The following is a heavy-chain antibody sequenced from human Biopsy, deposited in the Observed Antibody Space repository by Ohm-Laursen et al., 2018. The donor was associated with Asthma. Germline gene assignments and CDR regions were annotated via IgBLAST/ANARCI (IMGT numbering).Heavy chain of an antibody. J-gene: IGHJ4*02. CDR2: ISYDGSNK. CDR3: ASQSSGPDFWSGYYYFDY. Sequence: SLRLSCSASGFTFSSYGMHWVRQAPGKGLEWVAVISYDGSNKYYADSVKGRFTVPRDNSKNTLYLQMNSLRAEDTAVYYCASQSSGPDFWSGYYYFDYWGQGTLVTVSS. D-gene: IGHD3-3*01. CDR1: GFTFSSYG. V-gene: IGHV3-30*03.